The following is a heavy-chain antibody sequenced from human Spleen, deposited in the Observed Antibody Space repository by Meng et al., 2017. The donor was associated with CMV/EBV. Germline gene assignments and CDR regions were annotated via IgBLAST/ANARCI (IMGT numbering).Heavy chain of an antibody. D-gene: IGHD6-19*01. Sequence: SVSSNSAAWNWIRPSPSRGLEWLGRTYYRSKWYNDYAVSVKSRITINPDTSKNQFSLQLNSVTPEDTAVYYCARGAGYSSGWPNFDYWGQGTLVTVSS. J-gene: IGHJ4*02. CDR3: ARGAGYSSGWPNFDY. CDR1: SVSSNSAA. CDR2: TYYRSKWYN. V-gene: IGHV6-1*01.